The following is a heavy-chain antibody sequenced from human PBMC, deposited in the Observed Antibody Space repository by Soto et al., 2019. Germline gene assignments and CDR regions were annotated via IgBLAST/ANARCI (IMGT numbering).Heavy chain of an antibody. V-gene: IGHV4-34*01. Sequence: ASETLSLTCVVYGGSFIGYQWNWIRQSPGQGLEWIGEINHSGTTKYNPSLESRINLSVDTSKKQFSLKMFSVTAADTAIYYCARGWRFDPWGQGTQVTVSS. CDR2: INHSGTT. CDR3: ARGWRFDP. D-gene: IGHD1-1*01. J-gene: IGHJ5*02. CDR1: GGSFIGYQ.